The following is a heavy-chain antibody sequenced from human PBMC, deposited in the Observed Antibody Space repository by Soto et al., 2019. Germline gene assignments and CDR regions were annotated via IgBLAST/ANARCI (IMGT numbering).Heavy chain of an antibody. J-gene: IGHJ3*02. CDR2: ISYDGSNK. Sequence: QVQLVESGGGVVQPGRSLRLSCAASGFTFSSYGMHWVRQAPGKGLEWVAVISYDGSNKYYADSVKGRFTISRDNSKNTLYLQMNSLRAEDTAVYYCAKNGGGDCEDAFDIWGQGTMVTVSS. D-gene: IGHD2-21*02. CDR1: GFTFSSYG. CDR3: AKNGGGDCEDAFDI. V-gene: IGHV3-30*18.